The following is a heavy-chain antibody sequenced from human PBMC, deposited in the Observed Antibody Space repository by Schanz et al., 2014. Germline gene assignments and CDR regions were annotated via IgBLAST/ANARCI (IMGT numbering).Heavy chain of an antibody. CDR2: IWYDENNK. CDR1: GFTFSSYG. J-gene: IGHJ4*02. V-gene: IGHV3-33*06. CDR3: AKDSTHIDIVLVPTAIDY. Sequence: QVQLVESGGGVVQPGRSLRLSCAASGFTFSSYGMHWVRQAPGKGLEWVAVIWYDENNKYYADSVKGRFTMSRDNSKNTLYLQMNSLRAGDTAVYYCAKDSTHIDIVLVPTAIDYWGQGTLVTVSS. D-gene: IGHD2-2*01.